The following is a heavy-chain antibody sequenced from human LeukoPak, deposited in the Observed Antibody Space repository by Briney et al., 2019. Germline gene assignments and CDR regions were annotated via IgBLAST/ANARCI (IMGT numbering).Heavy chain of an antibody. CDR2: IIPIFGTA. CDR1: GGTFSSYA. D-gene: IGHD3-10*01. V-gene: IGHV1-69*05. Sequence: GSSVKVSCKASGGTFSSYAISWVRQAPGHGLEWMGRIIPIFGTANYAQKFQGRVTITTDESTSTAYMELSSLRSEDTAVYYCALWFGELLWDYWGQGTLVTVSS. J-gene: IGHJ4*02. CDR3: ALWFGELLWDY.